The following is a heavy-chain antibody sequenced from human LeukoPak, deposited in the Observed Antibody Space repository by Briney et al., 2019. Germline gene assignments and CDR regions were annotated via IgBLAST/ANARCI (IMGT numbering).Heavy chain of an antibody. D-gene: IGHD3-10*01. Sequence: GGSLRLSCAASGFTFSSYSMNWVRQAPGKGLEWVSYISSSSSTIYYADSVKGRFTISRDNAKNSLYLQMNSLRAEDTAVYYCARAGDLGPFDYWGQGTLVTVSS. CDR1: GFTFSSYS. V-gene: IGHV3-48*01. CDR3: ARAGDLGPFDY. J-gene: IGHJ4*02. CDR2: ISSSSSTI.